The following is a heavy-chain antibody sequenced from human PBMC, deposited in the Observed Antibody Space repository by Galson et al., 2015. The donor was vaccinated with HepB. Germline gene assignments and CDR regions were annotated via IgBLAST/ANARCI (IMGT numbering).Heavy chain of an antibody. Sequence: SVKVSCKASGYTFTSYGISWVRQAPGQGLEWMGWISAYNGNTNYAQKLQGRVTMTTDTSTSTAYMELRSLRSDDTAVYYCARDYGRITMVRGVDFDYWGQGTLVTVSS. V-gene: IGHV1-18*04. J-gene: IGHJ4*02. CDR1: GYTFTSYG. D-gene: IGHD3-10*01. CDR2: ISAYNGNT. CDR3: ARDYGRITMVRGVDFDY.